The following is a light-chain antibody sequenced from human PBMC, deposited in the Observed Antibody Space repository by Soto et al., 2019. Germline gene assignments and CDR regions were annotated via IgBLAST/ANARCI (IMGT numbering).Light chain of an antibody. CDR2: EVS. J-gene: IGLJ1*01. V-gene: IGLV2-14*01. CDR1: SSDVGGYNY. CDR3: SSDTSSSPYV. Sequence: QSALTQPASVSGSPGQSITISCTGTSSDVGGYNYVSWYQQHPGKAPKLMIYEVSNRTSGVSNRFSGSKSGNTASLTISGLQAEDEADYYCSSDTSSSPYVFGTGTKLTVL.